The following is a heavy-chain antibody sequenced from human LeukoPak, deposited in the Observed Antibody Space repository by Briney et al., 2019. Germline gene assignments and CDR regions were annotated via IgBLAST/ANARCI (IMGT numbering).Heavy chain of an antibody. D-gene: IGHD2/OR15-2a*01. Sequence: GGSLRLSCAASGFSFSNYGMSWVRQAPGEGLEWVSTISGGAISTYYADSVKGRFTISRDNSQNTLYLQMNSLRAEDTAVYYCAKDSAKKYDDYWGQGTLVTVSS. CDR3: AKDSAKKYDDY. V-gene: IGHV3-23*01. CDR1: GFSFSNYG. J-gene: IGHJ4*02. CDR2: ISGGAIST.